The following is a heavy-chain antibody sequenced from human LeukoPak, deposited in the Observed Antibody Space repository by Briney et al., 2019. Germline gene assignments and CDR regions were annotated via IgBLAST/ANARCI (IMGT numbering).Heavy chain of an antibody. D-gene: IGHD2-15*01. CDR3: ARGPKVVAGPRYYFDY. J-gene: IGHJ4*02. CDR2: IYPADSDI. Sequence: GESLKISCKGSGYSINNYWIGWVRQMPGKGLEWMGIIYPADSDIRYSPSFQGQVTISAGKSISTAYLQWSSLKASDTAMYYCARGPKVVAGPRYYFDYWGQGTLVTVSS. CDR1: GYSINNYW. V-gene: IGHV5-51*01.